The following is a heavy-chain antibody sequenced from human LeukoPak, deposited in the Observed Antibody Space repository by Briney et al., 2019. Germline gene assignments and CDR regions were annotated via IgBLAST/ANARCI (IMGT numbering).Heavy chain of an antibody. CDR1: GGSISSYY. Sequence: SETLSLTCTVSGGSISSYYWSWIRQPPGKGLEWIGYIYYSGSTNYNPSLKSRVTISVDTSKNQFSLKLSSVTAADTAVYYCARVGNYYGSGSYHYYYYYDMDVWGQGTTVTVSS. J-gene: IGHJ6*02. CDR2: IYYSGST. CDR3: ARVGNYYGSGSYHYYYYYDMDV. V-gene: IGHV4-59*01. D-gene: IGHD3-10*01.